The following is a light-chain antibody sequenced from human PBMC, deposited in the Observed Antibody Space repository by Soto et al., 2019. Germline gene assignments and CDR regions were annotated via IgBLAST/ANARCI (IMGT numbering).Light chain of an antibody. V-gene: IGLV2-11*01. CDR3: CSYAGSNILI. CDR2: DVS. CDR1: SSDVGGYNY. J-gene: IGLJ2*01. Sequence: QSVLTQPRSVSGSPGQSVTISCTGTSSDVGGYNYVSWYQQHPGKAPKLIISDVSKRPSGVPDRFSGTKSGNTASLTISGLQAEDEADYYCCSYAGSNILIFGGGTKVTVL.